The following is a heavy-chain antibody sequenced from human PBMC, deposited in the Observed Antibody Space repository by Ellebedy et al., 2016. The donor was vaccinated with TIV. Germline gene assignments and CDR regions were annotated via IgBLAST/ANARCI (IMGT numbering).Heavy chain of an antibody. Sequence: GESLKISCSASDFTFGSFAMTWVRQAPGKGLGWVSGINGGGTTYYADSVKGRFTISGDNSKNTLYLEMNSLRVEDTAVYFCAKARSWSTDPYYGMDVWGQGTTVTVSS. J-gene: IGHJ6*02. CDR1: DFTFGSFA. CDR3: AKARSWSTDPYYGMDV. CDR2: INGGGTT. D-gene: IGHD6-13*01. V-gene: IGHV3-23*01.